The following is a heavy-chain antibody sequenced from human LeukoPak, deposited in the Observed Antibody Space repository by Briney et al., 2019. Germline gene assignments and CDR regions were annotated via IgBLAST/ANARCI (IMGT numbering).Heavy chain of an antibody. Sequence: GGSLRLSCGASGFXFSSYAISWVRQAPGKGLEWISTISGSGRNTYYADSVKGRFTISRDNSKNTLYLQMDSLRAEDTAVYYCARSTCNGDSCNSFDYWGQGTLVTVSS. CDR2: ISGSGRNT. CDR1: GFXFSSYA. J-gene: IGHJ4*02. CDR3: ARSTCNGDSCNSFDY. V-gene: IGHV3-23*01. D-gene: IGHD2-15*01.